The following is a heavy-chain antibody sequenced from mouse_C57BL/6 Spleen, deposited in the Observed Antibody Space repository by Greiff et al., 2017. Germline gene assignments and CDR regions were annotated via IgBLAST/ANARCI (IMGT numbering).Heavy chain of an antibody. CDR3: ARGTAPNFDY. CDR1: GYAFSSYW. Sequence: VKLMESGAELVKPGASVKISCKASGYAFSSYWMNWVKQRPGKGLEWIGQIYPGDGDTNYNGKFKGKATLTADKSSSTAYMQLSSLTSEDSAVYFCARGTAPNFDYWGQGTTLTVSS. V-gene: IGHV1-80*01. D-gene: IGHD3-3*01. CDR2: IYPGDGDT. J-gene: IGHJ2*01.